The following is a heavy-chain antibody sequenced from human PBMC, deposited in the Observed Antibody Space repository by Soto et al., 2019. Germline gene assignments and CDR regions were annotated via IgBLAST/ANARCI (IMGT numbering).Heavy chain of an antibody. V-gene: IGHV3-21*01. CDR1: GFTFSSYG. D-gene: IGHD6-6*01. CDR2: ISSSSSYI. J-gene: IGHJ4*02. CDR3: ARDEEYSSSLDY. Sequence: GGSLRLSCAASGFTFSSYGMHWVRQAPGKGLEWVSSISSSSSYIYYADSVKGRFTISRDNAKNSLYLQMNSLRAEDTAVYYCARDEEYSSSLDYWGQGTLVTVSS.